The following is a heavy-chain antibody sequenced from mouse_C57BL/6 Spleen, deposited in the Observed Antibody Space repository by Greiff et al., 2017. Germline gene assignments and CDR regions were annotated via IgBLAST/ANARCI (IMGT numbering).Heavy chain of an antibody. CDR1: GFTFSDYY. CDR3: ARLRRAPYWDFDV. D-gene: IGHD2-12*01. Sequence: EVKVVESGGGLVQPGGSLKLSCAASGFTFSDYYMYWVRQTPEKRLEWVAYISNGGGSTSYPDTVKGRFTISRDNAKHTLDLQMSRLKAEDTAMYNCARLRRAPYWDFDVWGTGTTVTVSS. J-gene: IGHJ1*03. CDR2: ISNGGGST. V-gene: IGHV5-12*01.